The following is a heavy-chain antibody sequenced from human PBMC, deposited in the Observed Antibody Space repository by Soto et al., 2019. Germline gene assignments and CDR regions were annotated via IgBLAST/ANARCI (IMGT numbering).Heavy chain of an antibody. CDR3: AKATNIVVVPAAIGDY. Sequence: GGSLRLSCAASGFTFSSYAMSWVRQAPGKGLEWVSAISGSGGSTYYADSVKGRFTISRDNSKNTLYLQMNSLRAEDTAVYYCAKATNIVVVPAAIGDYWGQGTLVTVSS. CDR1: GFTFSSYA. CDR2: ISGSGGST. D-gene: IGHD2-2*01. J-gene: IGHJ4*02. V-gene: IGHV3-23*01.